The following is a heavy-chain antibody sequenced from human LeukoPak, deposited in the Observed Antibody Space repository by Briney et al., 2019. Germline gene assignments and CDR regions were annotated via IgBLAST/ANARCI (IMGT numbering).Heavy chain of an antibody. CDR3: ARDLVVATRAFDY. V-gene: IGHV1-2*02. Sequence: GASVKVSCKASGYTFTGYYMHWVRQAPGQGLEWMGWINPNSGGTNYAQKFQGRVTMTRDTSISTAYMELSRLRSDDTAVYYCARDLVVATRAFDYWGQGTLVTVSS. D-gene: IGHD2-15*01. CDR2: INPNSGGT. J-gene: IGHJ4*02. CDR1: GYTFTGYY.